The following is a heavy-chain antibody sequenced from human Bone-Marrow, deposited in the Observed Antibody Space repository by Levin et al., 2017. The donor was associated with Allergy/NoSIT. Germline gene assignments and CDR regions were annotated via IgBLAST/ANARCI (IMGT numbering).Heavy chain of an antibody. D-gene: IGHD2-2*01. J-gene: IGHJ3*02. Sequence: ASVKVSCKASGYTFTSYAMNWVRQAPGQGLEWMGWINTNTGNPTYAQGFTGRFVFSLDTSVSTAYLQISSLKAEDTAVYYCARYWHCSSTSCYLSLFADDAFDIWGQGTMVTVSS. CDR3: ARYWHCSSTSCYLSLFADDAFDI. CDR1: GYTFTSYA. CDR2: INTNTGNP. V-gene: IGHV7-4-1*02.